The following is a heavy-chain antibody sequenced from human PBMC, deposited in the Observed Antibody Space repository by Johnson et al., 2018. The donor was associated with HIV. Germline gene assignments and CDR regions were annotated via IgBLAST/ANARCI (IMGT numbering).Heavy chain of an antibody. CDR3: ARDFGLEWELDGAFDI. V-gene: IGHV3-20*04. D-gene: IGHD1-26*01. CDR1: GFTFDDYG. Sequence: VQLVESGGGLVKPGGSLRLSCAASGFTFDDYGMSWVRQGPGKGLEWVSGINWNGGSTGYADSVTGRFTISRDNAKNSLYLQMNSLRAEDTALYYCARDFGLEWELDGAFDIWGQGTMVTVSS. CDR2: INWNGGST. J-gene: IGHJ3*02.